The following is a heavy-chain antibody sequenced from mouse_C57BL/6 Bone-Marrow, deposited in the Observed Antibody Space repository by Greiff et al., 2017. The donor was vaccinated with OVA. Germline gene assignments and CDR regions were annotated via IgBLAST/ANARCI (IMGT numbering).Heavy chain of an antibody. V-gene: IGHV1-63*01. Sequence: QVQLQQSGAELMKPGTSVKMSCKASGYTFTNYWIGWAKQRPGHGLEWIGDIYPGGGYTNYNEKFKGKATLTADKSSSTAYMQFSSLTSEDSAIYYCARSRGYYGSSYVTFDYWGQGTTLTVSS. J-gene: IGHJ2*01. CDR2: IYPGGGYT. CDR3: ARSRGYYGSSYVTFDY. D-gene: IGHD1-1*01. CDR1: GYTFTNYW.